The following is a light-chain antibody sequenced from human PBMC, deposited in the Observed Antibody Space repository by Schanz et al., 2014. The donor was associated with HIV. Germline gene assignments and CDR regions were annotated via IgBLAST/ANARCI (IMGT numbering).Light chain of an antibody. CDR3: QQYTPYSHT. CDR1: QGIGTW. CDR2: EAS. Sequence: DIQMTQSPSRLSASVGDSVTIPCRASQGIGTWLAWYQQKPGKAPELLIYEASTLKSGVPLRFTGSGSGTEFALTISSLQPDDFATYYCQQYTPYSHTFGQGTTLEI. V-gene: IGKV1-5*03. J-gene: IGKJ2*01.